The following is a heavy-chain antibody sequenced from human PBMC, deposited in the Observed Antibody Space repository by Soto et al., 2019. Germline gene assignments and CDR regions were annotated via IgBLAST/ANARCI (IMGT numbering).Heavy chain of an antibody. CDR1: GFTFSSYA. CDR2: ISYDGSNK. D-gene: IGHD3-22*01. V-gene: IGHV3-30-3*01. Sequence: QVQLVESGGGVVQPGRSLRLSCAASGFTFSSYAMHWVRQAPGKGLEWVAVISYDGSNKYYADSVKGRFTISRDNSKNTLYLQMNSLRAEDTAVYYCARGTMIPVNWYFDLWGRGTLVTVSS. J-gene: IGHJ2*01. CDR3: ARGTMIPVNWYFDL.